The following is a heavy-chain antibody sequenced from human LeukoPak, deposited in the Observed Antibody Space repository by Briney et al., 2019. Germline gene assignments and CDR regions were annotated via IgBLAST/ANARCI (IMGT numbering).Heavy chain of an antibody. CDR1: GGTFSSYA. V-gene: IGHV1-2*02. D-gene: IGHD3-10*01. J-gene: IGHJ6*02. CDR3: ARGGMVRAYGMDV. Sequence: GASVKVSCKASGGTFSSYAISWVRQAPGQGLEWMGWINPNSGGTNYAQKFQGRVTMTRDTSISTAYMELSRLRSDGTAVYYCARGGMVRAYGMDVWGQGTTVTVSS. CDR2: INPNSGGT.